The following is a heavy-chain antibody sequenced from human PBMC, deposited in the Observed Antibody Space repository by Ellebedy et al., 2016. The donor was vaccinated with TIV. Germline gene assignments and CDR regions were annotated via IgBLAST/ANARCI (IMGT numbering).Heavy chain of an antibody. D-gene: IGHD3-9*01. V-gene: IGHV4-4*02. CDR2: IYHSGST. Sequence: MPSETLSLTCAVSGGSISSSNWWRWVRQPPGKGLEWIGEIYHSGSTNYNPSLKSRVTISVDKSKNQFSLKLNSVTAADTAVYYCARGRGYDILTGYYGAYDYWGQGTLVTVSS. CDR1: GGSISSSNW. J-gene: IGHJ4*02. CDR3: ARGRGYDILTGYYGAYDY.